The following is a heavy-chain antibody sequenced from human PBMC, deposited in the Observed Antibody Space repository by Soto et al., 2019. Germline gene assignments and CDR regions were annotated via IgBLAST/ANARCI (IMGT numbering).Heavy chain of an antibody. CDR1: GVTFSSYA. CDR2: ISGSGGST. J-gene: IGHJ6*02. V-gene: IGHV3-23*01. D-gene: IGHD3-22*01. Sequence: PGGSLRLSCAASGVTFSSYAMSWVRHAPGKGLEWVSAISGSGGSTYYADSVKGRFTISRDNSKNTLYLQMNSLRAEDTAVYYCAKDLEYYDSSGYYGQGFAAYYYGMDVWGRGTTVTVSS. CDR3: AKDLEYYDSSGYYGQGFAAYYYGMDV.